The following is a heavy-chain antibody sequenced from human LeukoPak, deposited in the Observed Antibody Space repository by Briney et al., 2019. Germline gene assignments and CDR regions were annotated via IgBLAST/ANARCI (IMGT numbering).Heavy chain of an antibody. Sequence: GGSLRLSCAASGFRFSDYCMTWVRQAPGKGLESVAHIKQDGREKYYVDSVKGRFTISRDDAKNSLFLQMNSLRAEDTAVYYCASSDYFGSGRGGVSPSDYWGQGTLVTVSS. CDR3: ASSDYFGSGRGGVSPSDY. CDR1: GFRFSDYC. CDR2: IKQDGREK. D-gene: IGHD3-10*01. V-gene: IGHV3-7*01. J-gene: IGHJ4*02.